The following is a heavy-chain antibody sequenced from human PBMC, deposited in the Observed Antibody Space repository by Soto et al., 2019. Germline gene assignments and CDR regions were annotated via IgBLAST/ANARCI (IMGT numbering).Heavy chain of an antibody. CDR1: GGSISSSSYY. CDR2: IYYSGST. J-gene: IGHJ6*02. D-gene: IGHD6-19*01. V-gene: IGHV4-39*01. CDR3: ARKIAVAGTVNYYYYYGMDV. Sequence: SETLSLTCTVSGGSISSSSYYWGWIRQPPGKGLEWIGSIYYSGSTYYNPSLKSRVTISVDTSKNQFSLKLSSVTAADTAVYYCARKIAVAGTVNYYYYYGMDVWGQGTKVTVSS.